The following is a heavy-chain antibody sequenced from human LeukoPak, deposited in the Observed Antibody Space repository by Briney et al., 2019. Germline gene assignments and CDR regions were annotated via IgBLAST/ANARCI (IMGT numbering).Heavy chain of an antibody. D-gene: IGHD3-10*01. Sequence: SGGSLRLSCAASGFTFSNYGMNWVRQAPGKGLEWVSGITGSGGNTYYADSVKGRFTISRDNSKNTMYLQMNSLRAEDTAVYYCARVTYGSGTYGAFDYWGQGTLVTVSS. CDR3: ARVTYGSGTYGAFDY. V-gene: IGHV3-23*01. J-gene: IGHJ4*02. CDR1: GFTFSNYG. CDR2: ITGSGGNT.